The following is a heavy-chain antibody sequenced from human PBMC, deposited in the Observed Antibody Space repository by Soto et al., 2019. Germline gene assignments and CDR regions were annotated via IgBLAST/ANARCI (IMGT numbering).Heavy chain of an antibody. CDR3: ARQGGFDY. CDR1: GGSFSGYY. J-gene: IGHJ4*02. CDR2: INHSGST. V-gene: IGHV4-34*01. Sequence: QVQLQQWGAGLLKPSETLSLTCAVYGGSFSGYYWSWIRQPPGKGLEWIGEINHSGSTNYNPSLKSRVTISVDTSKNQFSLKLSSVTAADTAMYYCARQGGFDYWGQGTLVTVSS.